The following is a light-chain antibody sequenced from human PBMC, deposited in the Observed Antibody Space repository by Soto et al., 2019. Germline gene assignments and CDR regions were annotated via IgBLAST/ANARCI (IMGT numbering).Light chain of an antibody. V-gene: IGKV2-28*01. J-gene: IGKJ1*01. CDR1: QSLLHSNGYNY. CDR3: IQALQTPPT. Sequence: DIVMTQSPLSLPVTPGEPASISCRSSQSLLHSNGYNYLDWYLQKPGQSPQLLIYLGSNRASGGPDRFSGSGSGTDVTLKISRVEAEDVGVYYCIQALQTPPTFGQGTKVEIK. CDR2: LGS.